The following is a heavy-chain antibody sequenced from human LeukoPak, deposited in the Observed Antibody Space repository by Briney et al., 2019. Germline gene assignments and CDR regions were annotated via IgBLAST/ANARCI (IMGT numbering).Heavy chain of an antibody. CDR2: IGGSGIST. CDR1: GFTFSSYA. J-gene: IGHJ4*02. V-gene: IGHV3-23*01. CDR3: ARYSSDYFDY. D-gene: IGHD6-19*01. Sequence: GASLRLSCAASGFTFSSYAVSWVRQAPGKGLEWVSTIGGSGISTYYADSVKGRFTISRDNSKNTLYVQMNSLRAEDTALYYCARYSSDYFDYWGQGTLVTVSS.